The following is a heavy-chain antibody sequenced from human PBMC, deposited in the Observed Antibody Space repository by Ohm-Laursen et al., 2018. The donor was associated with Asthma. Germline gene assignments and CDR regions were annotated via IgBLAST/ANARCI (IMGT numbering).Heavy chain of an antibody. CDR3: ARDMGTYDFWSGYYLDYYYYGMDV. V-gene: IGHV4-31*03. CDR2: IYYSGST. D-gene: IGHD3-3*01. J-gene: IGHJ6*02. CDR1: GGSISSGGYY. Sequence: TLSLTCTVSGGSISSGGYYWSWIRQHPGKGLEWIGYIYYSGSTYYNPSLKSRVTISVDTSKNQFSLKLSSVTAADTAVYYCARDMGTYDFWSGYYLDYYYYGMDVWGQGTTVTVSS.